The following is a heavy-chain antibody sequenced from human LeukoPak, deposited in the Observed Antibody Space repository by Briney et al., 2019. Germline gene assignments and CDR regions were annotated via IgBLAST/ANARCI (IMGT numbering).Heavy chain of an antibody. CDR3: ARGRGDSSGWYGIVD. CDR2: MNPNSGNT. J-gene: IGHJ4*02. D-gene: IGHD6-19*01. V-gene: IGHV1-8*01. Sequence: GASVKVSCRISGYSLSQFSIHWVRQAPGQGLEWMGWMNPNSGNTGYAQKFQGRVTMTRNTSISTAYMELSSLRSEDTAVYYCARGRGDSSGWYGIVDWGQGTLVTVSS. CDR1: GYSLSQFS.